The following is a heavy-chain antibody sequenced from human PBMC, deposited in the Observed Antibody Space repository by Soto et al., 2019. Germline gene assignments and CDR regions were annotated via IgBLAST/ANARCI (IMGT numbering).Heavy chain of an antibody. CDR2: TIPVFETT. CDR3: ILGYRASWKDFFAY. V-gene: IGHV1-69*01. Sequence: QVHVVQSGAEMKRPGSSVKVSCKASGGTYSSYAFNWVRQAPGQGPEWMGGTIPVFETTNLAQKFQGRVILSADEGTTTPYMELSGLRPEDTAVYYWILGYRASWKDFFAYWGQGTLVSVAS. CDR1: GGTYSSYA. J-gene: IGHJ4*02. D-gene: IGHD1-1*01.